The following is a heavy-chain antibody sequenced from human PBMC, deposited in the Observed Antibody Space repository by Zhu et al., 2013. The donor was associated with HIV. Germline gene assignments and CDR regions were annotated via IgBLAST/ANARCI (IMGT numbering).Heavy chain of an antibody. V-gene: IGHV1-8*01. CDR1: GYTFDRND. Sequence: QVQLVQSGAEVKKPGASVRVSCKASGYTFDRNDINWVRQATGQGLEWLGLMNPGTAYTVYAQKFQDRIAMTSDNSIRTAYLELTNLRYEDTAVYFCVRIFCENDICRSGRFDYWGQGSLVHRLL. CDR2: MNPGTAYT. D-gene: IGHD6-19*01. J-gene: IGHJ4*02. CDR3: VRIFCENDICRSGRFDY.